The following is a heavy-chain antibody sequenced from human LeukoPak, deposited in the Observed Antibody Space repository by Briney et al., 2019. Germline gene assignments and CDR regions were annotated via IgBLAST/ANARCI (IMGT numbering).Heavy chain of an antibody. CDR1: GFTFSSYA. CDR2: ISGSGGST. Sequence: PGGSLRLSCAASGFTFSSYAMHWVRQAPGKGLEWVSAISGSGGSTYYADSVKGRFTISRDNSKNTLYLQMNSLRAEDTAVYYCAKVGGRQWPPTIVPNYYGMDVWGQGTTVTVSS. V-gene: IGHV3-23*01. J-gene: IGHJ6*02. CDR3: AKVGGRQWPPTIVPNYYGMDV. D-gene: IGHD6-19*01.